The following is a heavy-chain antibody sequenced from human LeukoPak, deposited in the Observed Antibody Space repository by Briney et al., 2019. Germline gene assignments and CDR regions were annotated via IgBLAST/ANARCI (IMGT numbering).Heavy chain of an antibody. CDR2: ISTSGSTK. V-gene: IGHV3-48*03. CDR1: GFTCSDYE. CDR3: ARVRTGVYPGFDI. J-gene: IGHJ3*02. D-gene: IGHD7-27*01. Sequence: GGSLRLSCAATGFTCSDYEMNWARQSPGRGLEWVSYISTSGSTKYYADSEKGRFTISRDNAKNSLYLQMNSLRAEDTAIYYCARVRTGVYPGFDIWGQGTVVTVSS.